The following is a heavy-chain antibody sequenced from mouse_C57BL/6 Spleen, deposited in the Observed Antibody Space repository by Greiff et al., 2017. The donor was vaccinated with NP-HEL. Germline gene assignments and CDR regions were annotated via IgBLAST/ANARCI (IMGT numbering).Heavy chain of an antibody. J-gene: IGHJ3*01. CDR1: GYTFTSYW. Sequence: QVQLQQPGAELVKPRASVKLSCKASGYTFTSYWMHWVKQRPGQGLEWIGMIHPNSGSTNYNEKFKSKATLTVDKSSSTAYMQLSSLTSEDSAVYYCARSAYYYGSFAYWGQGTLVTVSA. D-gene: IGHD1-1*01. CDR3: ARSAYYYGSFAY. CDR2: IHPNSGST. V-gene: IGHV1-64*01.